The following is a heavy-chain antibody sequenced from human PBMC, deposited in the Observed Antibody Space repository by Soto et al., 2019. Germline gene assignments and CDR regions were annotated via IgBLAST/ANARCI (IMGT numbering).Heavy chain of an antibody. CDR2: IYYSGST. Sequence: SETLSLTCTVSGGSISSSSYYWGWIRQPPGKGLEWIGSIYYSGSTYYNPSLKSRVTISVDTSKNQFSLKLSSVTAADTAVYYCARQSEVWFGELFSGFDYWGQGTLVTVSS. V-gene: IGHV4-39*01. CDR3: ARQSEVWFGELFSGFDY. CDR1: GGSISSSSYY. J-gene: IGHJ4*02. D-gene: IGHD3-10*01.